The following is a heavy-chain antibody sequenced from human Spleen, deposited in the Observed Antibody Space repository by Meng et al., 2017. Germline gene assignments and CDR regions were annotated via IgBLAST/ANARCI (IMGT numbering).Heavy chain of an antibody. CDR3: VRSRAWVRTGFDP. CDR2: IDYSGFT. J-gene: IGHJ5*02. D-gene: IGHD1/OR15-1a*01. V-gene: IGHV4-39*01. CDR1: GGSISTSGYY. Sequence: QPQLQESGPGLVRPSEALSLTCSVSGGSISTSGYYWGWIRQPPGKGLEWMGSIDYSGFTYYTPSLESRVTVSVDTSRSQFSLELTSVTAADTAVYYCVRSRAWVRTGFDPWGQGTLVTVSS.